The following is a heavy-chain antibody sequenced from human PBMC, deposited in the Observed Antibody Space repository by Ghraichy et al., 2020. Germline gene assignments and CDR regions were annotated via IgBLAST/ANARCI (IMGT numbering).Heavy chain of an antibody. CDR3: ARDYSSGYYLYYFDN. J-gene: IGHJ4*02. V-gene: IGHV3-21*06. CDR2: ISGGSSYI. Sequence: GESLNISCAASGFSFSSSSMNWVRQVPGKGLEWVASISGGSSYIDYRDSVKGRFTISRDNAKNSLYLQMNSLRAEDTALYYCARDYSSGYYLYYFDNWGQGTLVTVSS. D-gene: IGHD3-22*01. CDR1: GFSFSSSS.